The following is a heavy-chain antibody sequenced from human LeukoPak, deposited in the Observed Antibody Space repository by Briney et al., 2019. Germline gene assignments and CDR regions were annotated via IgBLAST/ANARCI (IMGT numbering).Heavy chain of an antibody. CDR1: GGTFSSYA. V-gene: IGHV1-69*05. CDR2: IIPIFGTA. D-gene: IGHD2-21*01. J-gene: IGHJ6*03. CDR3: ARSGFRGGDGYYMDV. Sequence: SVKVSCKASGGTFSSYAISWVRQAPGQGLEWMGGIIPIFGTANYAQKFQGRVTITTDESTSTAYMELSSLRSEDTAVYYCARSGFRGGDGYYMDVWGKGTTVTVSS.